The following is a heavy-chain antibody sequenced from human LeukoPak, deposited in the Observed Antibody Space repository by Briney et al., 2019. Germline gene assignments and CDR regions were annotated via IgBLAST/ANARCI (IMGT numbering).Heavy chain of an antibody. D-gene: IGHD6-19*01. V-gene: IGHV3-48*03. CDR2: IGSSGTLM. J-gene: IGHJ4*02. Sequence: GGSLRLSCAASGFTFSSYAMHWVRQAPGKGLEWVSYIGSSGTLMYYADSVKGRFTISRDNAKNSLYLQMNSLRAEDTAVYYCARGWAGNYWGQGTLVTVSS. CDR1: GFTFSSYA. CDR3: ARGWAGNY.